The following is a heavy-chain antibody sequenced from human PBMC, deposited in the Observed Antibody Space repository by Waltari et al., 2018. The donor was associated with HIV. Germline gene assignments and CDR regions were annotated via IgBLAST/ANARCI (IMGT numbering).Heavy chain of an antibody. D-gene: IGHD3-16*01. V-gene: IGHV4-34*01. CDR1: NDDGPSFSDYWLSFRDYY. Sequence: QVQLHQWGAGLLKPSETLSLTCAVYNDDGPSFSDYWLSFRDYYWTWMRQSPVKGLEWSGEVDHTGSTNYNGAFRGRVSVSVDTSKKQFSLRLSSVSDADTAVYFCARAVGYDYVWGSYADFWAQGTQVTVSS. J-gene: IGHJ4*02. CDR3: ARAVGYDYVWGSYADF. CDR2: VDHTGST.